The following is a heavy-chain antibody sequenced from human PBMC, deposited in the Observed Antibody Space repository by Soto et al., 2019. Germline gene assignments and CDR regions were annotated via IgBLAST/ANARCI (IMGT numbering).Heavy chain of an antibody. CDR2: IKSENDGGTT. CDR3: TTFGCSTPSCYSPGHYYYYSYMDV. J-gene: IGHJ6*03. D-gene: IGHD2-2*01. V-gene: IGHV3-15*01. Sequence: GGSLRLSCAASGFTFSNAWMSWVRQAPGKGLEWVGRIKSENDGGTTDYAAPVKGRFTISRDDSKNTLYLQMNSLKTEDTAVYHCTTFGCSTPSCYSPGHYYYYSYMDVWGKGTTVTVSS. CDR1: GFTFSNAW.